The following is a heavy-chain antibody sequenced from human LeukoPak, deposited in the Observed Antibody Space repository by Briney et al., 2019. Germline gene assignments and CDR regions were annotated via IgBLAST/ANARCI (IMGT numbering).Heavy chain of an antibody. Sequence: GGSLRLSCAASGFTFSSYAMSWVRQAPGKGLEWVSAISGSGGSTYYADSVKGRFTISRDNSKNTLYLQMNSLRAEDTAVYYCARDWEDSSGYYQINWYFDLWGRGTLVTVSS. V-gene: IGHV3-23*01. CDR2: ISGSGGST. CDR1: GFTFSSYA. CDR3: ARDWEDSSGYYQINWYFDL. J-gene: IGHJ2*01. D-gene: IGHD3-22*01.